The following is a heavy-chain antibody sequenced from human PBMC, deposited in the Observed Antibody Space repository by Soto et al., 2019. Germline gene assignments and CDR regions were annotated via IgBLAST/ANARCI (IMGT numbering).Heavy chain of an antibody. Sequence: QITLKESGPTLVRPPQTLTLTCTFSGFSLTSGVGVGWIRQPPGKALEWLALIYWDDDKRYSPSLKNRLTIPKXPXXXPXXLTMTNVGPVDTATYFCAHIDPEIVTVGGHGGFDYWGQGTLVTVSS. J-gene: IGHJ4*02. CDR3: AHIDPEIVTVGGHGGFDY. CDR1: GFSLTSGVG. CDR2: IYWDDDK. V-gene: IGHV2-5*02. D-gene: IGHD5-12*01.